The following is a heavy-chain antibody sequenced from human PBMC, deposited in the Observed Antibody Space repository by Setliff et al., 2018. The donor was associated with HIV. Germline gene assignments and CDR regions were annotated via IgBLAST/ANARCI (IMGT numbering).Heavy chain of an antibody. V-gene: IGHV3-21*01. Sequence: PGGSLRLSCAASGFTFSSYSMNWVRQSPGKGLEWVSSISSSSSYIYYADSVKGRFTISRDNAKNSLYLQMNSLRAEDTAVYYCAGDLDGSLFHYFDYWGQGTLVTVSS. CDR1: GFTFSSYS. D-gene: IGHD3-10*01. J-gene: IGHJ4*02. CDR3: AGDLDGSLFHYFDY. CDR2: ISSSSSYI.